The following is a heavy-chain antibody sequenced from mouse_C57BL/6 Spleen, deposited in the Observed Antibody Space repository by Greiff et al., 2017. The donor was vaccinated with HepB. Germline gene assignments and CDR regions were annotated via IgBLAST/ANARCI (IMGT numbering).Heavy chain of an antibody. Sequence: EVHLVESGGGLVKPGGSLKLSCAASGFTFSDYGMHWVRQAPEKGLEWVAYISSGSSTIYYADTVKGRFTISRDNAKNTLFLQMTSLRSEDTAMYNCARDGVTAWFAYWGQGTLVTVSA. CDR1: GFTFSDYG. D-gene: IGHD1-1*02. CDR2: ISSGSSTI. V-gene: IGHV5-17*01. J-gene: IGHJ3*01. CDR3: ARDGVTAWFAY.